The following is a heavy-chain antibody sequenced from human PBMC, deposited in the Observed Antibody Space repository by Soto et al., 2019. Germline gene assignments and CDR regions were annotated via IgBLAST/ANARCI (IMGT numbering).Heavy chain of an antibody. J-gene: IGHJ4*02. Sequence: ETLSITCAVSGASIISISHWAWIRQPPGRGLEWVASIYHTGTTYYNPSLKSRVTISVDTSKNQFSLNLRSVTAADTAVYYCARHGSYWGLGTLVTVPS. CDR1: GASIISISH. CDR3: ARHGSY. V-gene: IGHV4-38-2*01. CDR2: IYHTGTT.